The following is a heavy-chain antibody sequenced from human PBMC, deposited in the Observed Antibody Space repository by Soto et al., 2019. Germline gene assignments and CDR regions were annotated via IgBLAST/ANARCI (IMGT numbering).Heavy chain of an antibody. Sequence: QVQLVESGGGVVQPGRSLRLSCAASGFTFSSYAMHWVRQAPGKGLEWVAVISYDGSNKYYADSVKGRFTISRDNSKNTLYLQMNSLRAEDTAVYYCARARPRYGMDVWGQGTTVTVSS. CDR3: ARARPRYGMDV. D-gene: IGHD6-6*01. CDR1: GFTFSSYA. CDR2: ISYDGSNK. V-gene: IGHV3-30-3*01. J-gene: IGHJ6*02.